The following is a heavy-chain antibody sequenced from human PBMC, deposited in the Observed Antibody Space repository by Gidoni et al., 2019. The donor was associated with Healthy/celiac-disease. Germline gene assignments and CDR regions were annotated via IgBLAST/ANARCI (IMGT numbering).Heavy chain of an antibody. CDR1: GFTFSSYG. Sequence: VQLVESGGGVVQPGRSLRLSCAASGFTFSSYGMHWVRKAPGKGLEWVAVISYEGSNKYYADSVKGRFTISRDNSKNTLYLQMNSLRAEDTAVYYCAKDRTGTFDYWGQGTLVTVSS. CDR3: AKDRTGTFDY. V-gene: IGHV3-30*18. CDR2: ISYEGSNK. D-gene: IGHD1-7*01. J-gene: IGHJ4*02.